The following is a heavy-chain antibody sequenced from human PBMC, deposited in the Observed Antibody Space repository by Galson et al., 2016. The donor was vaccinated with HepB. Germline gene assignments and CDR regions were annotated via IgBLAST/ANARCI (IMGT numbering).Heavy chain of an antibody. J-gene: IGHJ4*02. CDR2: IFTADSDT. D-gene: IGHD4-11*01. V-gene: IGHV5-51*01. CDR3: ARRHSYFDY. CDR1: GYTFTSFW. Sequence: QSGAEVKKPGESLRISCQGSGYTFTSFWIDWVRQKPGKGLEWMGAIFTADSDTRYSPSFQGQVTISVDVSINTAYLQWSSLEASDTARYSCARRHSYFDYWGRGTVVTVSS.